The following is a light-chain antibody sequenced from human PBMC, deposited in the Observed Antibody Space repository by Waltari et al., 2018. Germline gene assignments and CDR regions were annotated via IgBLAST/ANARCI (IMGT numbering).Light chain of an antibody. Sequence: EIVLTQSPGTLSLSPGERATLSCRASQSVSRFLAWYQQKPGQAPRLLIYDASTRVTGIPDRFSGSGSGTDFSLTSSRLEPEDFAVYYCQKYGTLPATFGQGTKVEVK. CDR2: DAS. CDR3: QKYGTLPAT. CDR1: QSVSRF. J-gene: IGKJ1*01. V-gene: IGKV3-20*01.